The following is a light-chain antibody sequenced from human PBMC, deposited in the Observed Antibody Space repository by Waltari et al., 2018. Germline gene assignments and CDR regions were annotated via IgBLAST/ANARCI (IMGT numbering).Light chain of an antibody. Sequence: QSALTQPASVSGSPGQSITISCTGTTSYVGASNYVSWYQQHPGNAPKIMIYDVSNRPSGVSNRFSGSKSDNTASLTISGLQAEDEADYYCCSYTSSKTLVFGGGTKLTVL. CDR3: CSYTSSKTLV. J-gene: IGLJ2*01. CDR2: DVS. V-gene: IGLV2-14*03. CDR1: TSYVGASNY.